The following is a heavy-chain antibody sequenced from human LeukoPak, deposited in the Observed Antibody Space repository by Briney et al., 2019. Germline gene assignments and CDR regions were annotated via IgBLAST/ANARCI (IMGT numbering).Heavy chain of an antibody. V-gene: IGHV3-74*01. CDR1: GFSFTNYW. CDR3: VRGDLRLPRSTSDC. Sequence: QPGGSLRLSCAASGFSFTNYWMHWVRQAPGKGLVWVSHINSDGSATRYADSVKGRFTISRDNAMNTLYLQMNSLRGEDTAVYYCVRGDLRLPRSTSDCWGQGTLVTVSS. D-gene: IGHD5/OR15-5a*01. J-gene: IGHJ4*02. CDR2: INSDGSAT.